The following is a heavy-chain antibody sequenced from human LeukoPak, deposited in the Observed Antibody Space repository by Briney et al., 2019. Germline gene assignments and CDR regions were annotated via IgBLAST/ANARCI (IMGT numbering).Heavy chain of an antibody. D-gene: IGHD3-22*01. V-gene: IGHV4-59*01. J-gene: IGHJ3*02. CDR3: ARASYYYDSVDI. CDR1: GGSISSYY. CDR2: IYYSGST. Sequence: SETLSLTCTVSGGSISSYYWNWIRQPPGKGLEWIGYIYYSGSTNYNPSLKSRVTISVDTSKNQFSLNLSSVTAADTAVYYCARASYYYDSVDIWGQGTMVTVSS.